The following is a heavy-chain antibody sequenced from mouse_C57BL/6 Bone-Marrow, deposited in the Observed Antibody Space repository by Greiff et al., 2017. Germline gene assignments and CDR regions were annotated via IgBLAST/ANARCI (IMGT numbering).Heavy chain of an antibody. CDR1: GYTFTSYW. V-gene: IGHV1-50*01. CDR2: IDPSDSYT. J-gene: IGHJ4*01. Sequence: QVQLQQPGAELVKPGASVKLSCKASGYTFTSYWMQWVKQRPGQGLEWIGEIDPSDSYTNYNQKFKGKATLTVDTSSSTAYMQLSSLTSEDSAVYYCARKGGCCDAIDYWGQGTSVTVSA. CDR3: ARKGGCCDAIDY.